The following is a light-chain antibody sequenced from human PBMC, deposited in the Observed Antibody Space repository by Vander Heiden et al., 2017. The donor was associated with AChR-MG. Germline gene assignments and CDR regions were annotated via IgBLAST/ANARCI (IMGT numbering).Light chain of an antibody. Sequence: DIQMTQSPSTLSTSVGDRVTITCRASQSISSWLAWYQQKPGKAPKLLIYDASRLDSGVPSRFSGSGSGTEFTLTISSLQPDDFATYYCQQYNSYSGTFGQGTTVEIK. J-gene: IGKJ1*01. CDR1: QSISSW. CDR2: DAS. CDR3: QQYNSYSGT. V-gene: IGKV1-5*01.